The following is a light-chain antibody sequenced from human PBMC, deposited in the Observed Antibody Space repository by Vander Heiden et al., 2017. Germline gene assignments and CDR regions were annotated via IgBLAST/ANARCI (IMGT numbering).Light chain of an antibody. CDR1: NIGSKS. J-gene: IGLJ2*01. V-gene: IGLV3-21*02. Sequence: SYVLTQPPSVSVAPGQTARITCGGNNIGSKSVHWYQQKPGQAPVLVVYEDSDRPSGIPERFSGSNSGNTATLTISRVEAGDEADYYCQVWASSSDHVVFGGGTKLTVL. CDR3: QVWASSSDHVV. CDR2: EDS.